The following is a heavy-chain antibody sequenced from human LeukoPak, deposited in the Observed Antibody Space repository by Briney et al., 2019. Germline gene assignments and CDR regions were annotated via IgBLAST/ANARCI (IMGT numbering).Heavy chain of an antibody. CDR2: IYYSGST. CDR1: GGSISNYY. J-gene: IGHJ5*02. V-gene: IGHV4-59*01. D-gene: IGHD2-2*01. CDR3: ARTTEDCSSTNCYQYWFDP. Sequence: SETLSLTCTVSGGSISNYYWSWIRQPPGKGLEWIGYIYYSGSTNYNPSLKSRVTISVDTSKNQFSLKLNSVTAADTVVYYCARTTEDCSSTNCYQYWFDPWGQGTLVTVSS.